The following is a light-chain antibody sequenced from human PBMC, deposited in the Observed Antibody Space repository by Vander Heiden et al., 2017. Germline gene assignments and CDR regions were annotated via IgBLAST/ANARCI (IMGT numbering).Light chain of an antibody. CDR1: QNILYSSNNKNY. Sequence: DIVMTQSPDPLAVSLGERATINCKSSQNILYSSNNKNYLAWYQQKPGQPPKLLIYWASTRESGVPDRFSGSGSGTDFTLTISSLQAGDVAVYYCQQYYSTPYTFGQGTKLEIK. J-gene: IGKJ2*01. V-gene: IGKV4-1*01. CDR2: WAS. CDR3: QQYYSTPYT.